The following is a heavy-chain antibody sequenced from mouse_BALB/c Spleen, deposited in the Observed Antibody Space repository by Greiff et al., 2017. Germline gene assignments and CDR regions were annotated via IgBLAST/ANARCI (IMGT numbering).Heavy chain of an antibody. V-gene: IGHV1-69*02. Sequence: QVHVKQPGAELVRPGASVKLSCKASGYTFTSYWINWVKQRPGQGLEWIGNIYPSDSYTNYNQKFKDKATLTVDKSSSTAYMQLSSPTSEDSAVYYCTRSDYDYPYYFDYWGQGTTLTVSS. J-gene: IGHJ2*01. D-gene: IGHD2-4*01. CDR2: IYPSDSYT. CDR3: TRSDYDYPYYFDY. CDR1: GYTFTSYW.